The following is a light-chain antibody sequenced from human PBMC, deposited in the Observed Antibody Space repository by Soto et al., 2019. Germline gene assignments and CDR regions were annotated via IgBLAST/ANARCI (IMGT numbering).Light chain of an antibody. Sequence: EIVLTQSPATLSLSPVEIATLSFMASQSVSSYLAWYQQKPGQAPRLLIYDASNRATGIPARFSGSGSGTDFTLTISSLEPEDFAVYYCQQRSNWPGITFGQGTRLEIK. CDR3: QQRSNWPGIT. CDR2: DAS. CDR1: QSVSSY. J-gene: IGKJ5*01. V-gene: IGKV3-11*01.